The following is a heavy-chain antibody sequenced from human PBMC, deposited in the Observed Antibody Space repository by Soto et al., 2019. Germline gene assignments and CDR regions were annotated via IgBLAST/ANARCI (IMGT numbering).Heavy chain of an antibody. D-gene: IGHD6-13*01. Sequence: QVQLVESGGGVVQPGRSLRLSCAASGFTFRSYDMHWVRQAPGKGREWVAVMSSDGRNNYYADSVEVRFTISRDSSKNTLYLQMNNLRAADKAVYYCARDGVIATAVTRDYYYGRDVCGQGTTVTVSS. CDR3: ARDGVIATAVTRDYYYGRDV. V-gene: IGHV3-30*04. J-gene: IGHJ6*02. CDR1: GFTFRSYD. CDR2: MSSDGRNN.